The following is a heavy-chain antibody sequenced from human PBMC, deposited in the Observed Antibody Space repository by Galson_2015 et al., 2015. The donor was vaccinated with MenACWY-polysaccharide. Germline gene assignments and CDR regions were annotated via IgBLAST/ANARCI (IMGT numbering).Heavy chain of an antibody. V-gene: IGHV4-39*01. D-gene: IGHD2-8*01. CDR2: IYYSGST. CDR3: ARARRRTNGDTLHAYYYYYGMDV. Sequence: ETLSLTCTVSGGSISSSSYYWGWIRQPPGKGLEWIGSIYYSGSTYYNPSLKSRVTISVDTSKNQFSLKLSSVTAADTAVYYCARARRRTNGDTLHAYYYYYGMDVWGQGTTVTVSS. CDR1: GGSISSSSYY. J-gene: IGHJ6*02.